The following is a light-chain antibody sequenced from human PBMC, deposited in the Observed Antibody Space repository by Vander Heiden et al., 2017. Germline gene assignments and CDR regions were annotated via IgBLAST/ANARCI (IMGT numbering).Light chain of an antibody. CDR3: QQYNKWPPWT. Sequence: ELVMTQSPATLPVSPGERATLSCRASQSVTSNLAWYQQKPGKAPRLLIYGASTRATGIPARFSGSGSGTEFTLTISSLQSEDFAVYYCQQYNKWPPWTFGQGTKVEIQ. J-gene: IGKJ1*01. CDR2: GAS. CDR1: QSVTSN. V-gene: IGKV3-15*01.